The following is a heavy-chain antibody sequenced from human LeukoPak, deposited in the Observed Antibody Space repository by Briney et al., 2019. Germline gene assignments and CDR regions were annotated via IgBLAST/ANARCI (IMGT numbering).Heavy chain of an antibody. V-gene: IGHV3-23*01. Sequence: GGSLRLSCAASGFSFSTHAMSWVRQAPGKGLEWVSTIYYSGGNTYSADSVKGRFTISRDNAKNMLYLQVNSLRAEDTAIYYCAKDQGQAVVPRRFDYWGQGTLVTVSS. CDR1: GFSFSTHA. CDR2: IYYSGGNT. J-gene: IGHJ4*02. CDR3: AKDQGQAVVPRRFDY. D-gene: IGHD4-23*01.